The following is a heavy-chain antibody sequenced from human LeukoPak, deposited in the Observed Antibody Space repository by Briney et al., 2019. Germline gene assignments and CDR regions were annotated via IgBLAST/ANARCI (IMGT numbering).Heavy chain of an antibody. J-gene: IGHJ3*02. CDR1: GGSISNYY. CDR3: ARLGVPYAFDI. V-gene: IGHV4-59*08. D-gene: IGHD3-3*01. CDR2: IDYSGST. Sequence: SETLSLTCTVSGGSISNYYWSWIRQPPGKGLEWIGYIDYSGSTNYNPSLKSRVTISVDTSKSQFSLKLSSVTAADTAVYYCARLGVPYAFDIWGQGTMVTVSS.